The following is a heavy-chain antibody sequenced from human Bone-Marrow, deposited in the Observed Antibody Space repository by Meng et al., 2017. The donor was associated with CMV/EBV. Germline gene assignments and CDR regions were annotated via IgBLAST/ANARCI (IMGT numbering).Heavy chain of an antibody. CDR3: AIGVRIVRMAADETVGDDY. Sequence: GESLKISCAASGFTFSFYSMNWLRQTPGKGLEWVSYISSGSSTIFYADSVMGRFTISRDNAKNSLYLQMNIRRAEDMAVYYCAIGVRIVRMAADETVGDDYWGQGTLVTVSS. J-gene: IGHJ4*02. V-gene: IGHV3-48*04. CDR2: ISSGSSTI. CDR1: GFTFSFYS. D-gene: IGHD6-13*01.